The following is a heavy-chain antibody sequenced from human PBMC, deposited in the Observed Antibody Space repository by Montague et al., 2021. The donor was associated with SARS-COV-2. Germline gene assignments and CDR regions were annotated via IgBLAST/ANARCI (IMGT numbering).Heavy chain of an antibody. CDR1: GDSVSSKSVS. J-gene: IGHJ3*02. D-gene: IGHD3-9*01. CDR3: ASSGITLTGLDAFDI. V-gene: IGHV6-1*01. CDR2: TYYRSKWDS. Sequence: CAISGDSVSSKSVSWNWIRQSPSRGLEWLGRTYYRSKWDSDYAESVKXXLVITPDTSKNQVSLQLSSVIPEDTAVYFCASSGITLTGLDAFDIWGQGTMVTVSS.